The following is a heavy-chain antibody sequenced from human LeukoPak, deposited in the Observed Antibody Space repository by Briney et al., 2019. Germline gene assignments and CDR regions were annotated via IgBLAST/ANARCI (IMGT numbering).Heavy chain of an antibody. D-gene: IGHD4-11*01. CDR3: ARGYSNYGHYYYMDV. Sequence: GASVKVSCKASGYTFTGYYMHWVRQAPGQGLEWMGWINPNSGGTNYAQKFQGRVTMTRDTSISTAYMELSRLRSDDTAVYYRARGYSNYGHYYYMDVWGKGTTVTVSS. V-gene: IGHV1-2*02. J-gene: IGHJ6*03. CDR2: INPNSGGT. CDR1: GYTFTGYY.